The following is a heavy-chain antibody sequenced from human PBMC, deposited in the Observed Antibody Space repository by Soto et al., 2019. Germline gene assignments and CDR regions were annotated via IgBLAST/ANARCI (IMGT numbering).Heavy chain of an antibody. CDR2: IYYSGST. CDR3: AREYQLPPYYYGMDV. CDR1: VGSSSRGGYY. D-gene: IGHD2-2*01. J-gene: IGHJ6*02. Sequence: KASRTLSLTCTVSVGSSSRGGYYWIWIRHHPGKGLEWIGYIYYSGSTYYNPSLKSRVTISVDTSKNQFSLKLSSVTAADTAVYYCAREYQLPPYYYGMDVWGQGTTVTVSS. V-gene: IGHV4-31*03.